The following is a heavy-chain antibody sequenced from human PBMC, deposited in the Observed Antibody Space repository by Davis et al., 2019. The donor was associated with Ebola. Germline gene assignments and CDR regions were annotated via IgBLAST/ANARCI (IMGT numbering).Heavy chain of an antibody. CDR2: ISAYNGNT. J-gene: IGHJ6*02. CDR1: VYTFTSYG. V-gene: IGHV1-18*01. D-gene: IGHD2-2*01. CDR3: ARPKYCSSTSCHSGMDV. Sequence: SVTVSCKASVYTFTSYGISWVRPPPGQALAWIGWISAYNGNTNYAQKLQGRVTMTTDTSTSTAYMELRSLRSDDTAVYYCARPKYCSSTSCHSGMDVWGQGTTVTVSS.